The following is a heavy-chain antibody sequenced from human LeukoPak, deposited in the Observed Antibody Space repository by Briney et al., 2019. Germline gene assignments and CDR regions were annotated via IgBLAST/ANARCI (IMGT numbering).Heavy chain of an antibody. CDR1: GGSISGDYY. Sequence: SETLSLTCTVSGGSISGDYYWSWIRQPPGKGLEWIGYIYYSGSTYYNPSLKSRVTISVDTSKNQFSLKLSSVTAADTAVYYCARAWGSSSWLHLDYWGQGTLVTVSS. D-gene: IGHD6-13*01. CDR3: ARAWGSSSWLHLDY. V-gene: IGHV4-30-4*02. CDR2: IYYSGST. J-gene: IGHJ4*02.